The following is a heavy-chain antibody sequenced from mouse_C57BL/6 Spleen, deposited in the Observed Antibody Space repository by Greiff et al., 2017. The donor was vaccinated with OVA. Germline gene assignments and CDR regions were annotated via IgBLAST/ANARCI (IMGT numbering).Heavy chain of an antibody. D-gene: IGHD3-3*01. V-gene: IGHV1-69*01. Sequence: QVQLQQPGAELVMPGASVKLSCKASGYTFTSYWMHWVKQRPGQGLEWIGEIDPSDSYTNYNQKFKGKSTLTVDKSSSTAYMQLSSLTSEDSAVYYCARIRTYFDYWGQGTTLTVSS. J-gene: IGHJ2*01. CDR3: ARIRTYFDY. CDR1: GYTFTSYW. CDR2: IDPSDSYT.